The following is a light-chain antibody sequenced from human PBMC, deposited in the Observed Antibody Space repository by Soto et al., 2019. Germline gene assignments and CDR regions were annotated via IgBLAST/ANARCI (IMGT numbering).Light chain of an antibody. CDR1: SSDVGLYDF. CDR2: GNS. V-gene: IGLV2-14*01. Sequence: QSALTQPASVSGSPGQSITISCTGASSDVGLYDFVSWYQQHPGKAPKLLIYGNSNRPSGVPDRFSGSKSGTSASLAITGLQAEDEADYYCQSYDSSLSGTVFGGGTKVTVL. CDR3: QSYDSSLSGTV. J-gene: IGLJ3*02.